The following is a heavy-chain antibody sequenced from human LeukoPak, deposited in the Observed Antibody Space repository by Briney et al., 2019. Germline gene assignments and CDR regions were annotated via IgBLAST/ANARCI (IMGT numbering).Heavy chain of an antibody. CDR2: IYHSGST. CDR1: GYSISSGYY. CDR3: ARANNFYGSGPDY. J-gene: IGHJ4*02. D-gene: IGHD3-10*01. V-gene: IGHV4-38-2*02. Sequence: KPSETLSLTCTVSGYSISSGYYWGWIRQPPGKGLEWIGSIYHSGSTYYNPSLKSRVTISVDTSKNQFSLKLSSVTAADTAVYYCARANNFYGSGPDYWGQGTLVTVSS.